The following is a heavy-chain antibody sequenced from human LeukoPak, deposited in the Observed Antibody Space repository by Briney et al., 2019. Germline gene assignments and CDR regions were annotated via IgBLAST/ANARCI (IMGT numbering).Heavy chain of an antibody. CDR2: INPNSGDT. Sequence: GASVEVSCKASGYTFTDYYIHWVRQAPGQGLEWMGWINPNSGDTKSAQKLQGRLTMTRDTSITTAYMDLSRLTSDDTAVYYCTRDDIVGARDFDYWGQGTLVTVSS. J-gene: IGHJ4*02. D-gene: IGHD1-26*01. CDR1: GYTFTDYY. V-gene: IGHV1-2*02. CDR3: TRDDIVGARDFDY.